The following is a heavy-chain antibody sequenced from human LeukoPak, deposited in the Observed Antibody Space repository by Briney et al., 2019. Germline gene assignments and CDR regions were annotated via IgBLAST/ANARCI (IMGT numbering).Heavy chain of an antibody. J-gene: IGHJ4*02. CDR2: MNPNSGNT. Sequence: ASVKVSCKVSGYTLTSYDINWVRQATGQGLEWMGWMNPNSGNTGYAQKFQGRVTMTRNTSTSTAYMELSSLRSEDTAVYYCARSITLIVVDKAGLDYWGQGTLVTVSS. V-gene: IGHV1-8*01. CDR3: ARSITLIVVDKAGLDY. D-gene: IGHD3-22*01. CDR1: GYTLTSYD.